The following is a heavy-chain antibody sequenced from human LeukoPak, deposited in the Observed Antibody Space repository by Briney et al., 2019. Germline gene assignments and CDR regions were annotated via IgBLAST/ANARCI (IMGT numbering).Heavy chain of an antibody. CDR1: GASISSYY. D-gene: IGHD2-21*02. Sequence: SETLSLTCTVSGASISSYYWSWIRQSPGKGLEWIGYIYYNGNTNYNPSLKGRVTISVDSSKNQFSLRLSSVTAADTAVYYCARVAVSAREYFDYWGQGTLVTVS. V-gene: IGHV4-59*01. CDR2: IYYNGNT. CDR3: ARVAVSAREYFDY. J-gene: IGHJ4*02.